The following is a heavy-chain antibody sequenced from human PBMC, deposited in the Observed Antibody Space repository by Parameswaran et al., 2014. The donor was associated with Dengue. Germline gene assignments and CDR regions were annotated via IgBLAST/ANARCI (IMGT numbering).Heavy chain of an antibody. CDR2: ISSSGSTI. V-gene: IGHV3-11*01. Sequence: RWIRQPPGKGLEWVSYISSSGSTIYYADSVKGRFTISRDNAKNSLYLQMNSLRAEDTAVYYRARDFRGWFDPWGQGNPGHRLL. CDR3: ARDFRGWFDP. J-gene: IGHJ5*02.